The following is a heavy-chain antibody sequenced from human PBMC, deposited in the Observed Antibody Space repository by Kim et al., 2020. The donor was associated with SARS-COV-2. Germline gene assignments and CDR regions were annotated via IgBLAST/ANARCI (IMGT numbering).Heavy chain of an antibody. CDR2: ISGSGGST. V-gene: IGHV3-23*01. D-gene: IGHD6-13*01. Sequence: GGSLRLSCAASGFTFSSYAMSWVRQAPGKGLEWVSAISGSGGSTYYADSVKGRFTISRDNSKNTLYLQMNSLRAEDTAVYYCAKGVVAQAAAGTVHFDSWGQGTLVTVSS. J-gene: IGHJ4*02. CDR1: GFTFSSYA. CDR3: AKGVVAQAAAGTVHFDS.